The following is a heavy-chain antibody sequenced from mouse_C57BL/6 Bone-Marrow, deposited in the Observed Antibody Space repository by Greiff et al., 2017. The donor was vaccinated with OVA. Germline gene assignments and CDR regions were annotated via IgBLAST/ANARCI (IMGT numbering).Heavy chain of an antibody. V-gene: IGHV1-61*01. CDR2: IYPSDSET. Sequence: VQLQQPGAELVKPGASVKLSCKASGYTFTSYWMQWVKQRPGQGLEWIGNIYPSDSETHYNQKFKDKATLTVDKSSSTAYMQLSSLTSEDSAVYYCARDYGNYDYAMDYWGQGTSVTVSS. CDR3: ARDYGNYDYAMDY. J-gene: IGHJ4*01. CDR1: GYTFTSYW. D-gene: IGHD2-1*01.